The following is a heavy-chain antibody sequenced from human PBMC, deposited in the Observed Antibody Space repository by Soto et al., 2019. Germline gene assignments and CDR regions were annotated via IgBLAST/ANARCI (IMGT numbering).Heavy chain of an antibody. J-gene: IGHJ4*02. CDR1: GYTFTHYD. D-gene: IGHD3-16*01. Sequence: ASVKVSCKASGYTFTHYDINWVRQATGQGLEWMGWMNPNTGNTGFAQKFQDRVTVTRNTSIGTAYMELSSLRSEDTALYFCARRGWGPPCDFWGQGTPVTVAS. CDR2: MNPNTGNT. V-gene: IGHV1-8*01. CDR3: ARRGWGPPCDF.